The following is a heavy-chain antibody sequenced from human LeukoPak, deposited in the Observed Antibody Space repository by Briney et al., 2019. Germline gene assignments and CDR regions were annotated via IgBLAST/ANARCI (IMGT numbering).Heavy chain of an antibody. J-gene: IGHJ4*02. CDR3: ARALPYSSAFDY. V-gene: IGHV4-31*03. D-gene: IGHD6-25*01. CDR2: IYYSGST. CDR1: GGSISSGGYY. Sequence: PSETLSLTCTVSGGSISSGGYYWSWIRQHPGKGLEWIGYIYYSGSTYYNPSLKSRLTISVDKSKNQFSLKLSSVTAADTAVYYCARALPYSSAFDYWGQGTLVTVSS.